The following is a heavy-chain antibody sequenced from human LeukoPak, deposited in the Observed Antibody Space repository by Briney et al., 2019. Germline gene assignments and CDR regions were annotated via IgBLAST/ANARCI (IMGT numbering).Heavy chain of an antibody. D-gene: IGHD2-2*01. J-gene: IGHJ5*02. V-gene: IGHV1-18*01. Sequence: ASVKVSCKASGYTFTSYGISWVRQAPGQGLEWMGWISAYNGNTNYAQKLQGRVTMTTDTSTSTAYMELRSLRSDDTAVYYCARDLVPRYCSSTSCSVPSWFDPWGQGTLVTVSS. CDR1: GYTFTSYG. CDR2: ISAYNGNT. CDR3: ARDLVPRYCSSTSCSVPSWFDP.